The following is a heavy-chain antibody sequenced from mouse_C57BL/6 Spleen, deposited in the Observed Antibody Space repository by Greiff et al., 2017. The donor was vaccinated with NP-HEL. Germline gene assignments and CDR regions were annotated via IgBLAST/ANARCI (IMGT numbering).Heavy chain of an antibody. V-gene: IGHV5-17*01. CDR2: ISSGSSTI. CDR3: ARGYDGYYDYAMDD. CDR1: GFTFSDYG. D-gene: IGHD2-3*01. J-gene: IGHJ4*01. Sequence: EVQLVESGGGLVKPGGSLKLSCAASGFTFSDYGMHWVRQAPEKGLEWVAYISSGSSTIYYADTVKGRFTISRDNAKNTLFLQMTSLRSEDTAMYYCARGYDGYYDYAMDDWGQGTSVTVSS.